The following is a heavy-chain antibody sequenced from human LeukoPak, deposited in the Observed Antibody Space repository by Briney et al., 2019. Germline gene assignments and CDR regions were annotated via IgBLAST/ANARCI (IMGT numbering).Heavy chain of an antibody. Sequence: GGSLRLSCSASGFTFSSYAMHWVRQAPGKGLEYASAISSNGGSTYYADSVKGRFTISRDSSKNTLYLQMSSLRAEDTAVYYCVIGFGGKNWGQGTLVTVSS. V-gene: IGHV3-64D*06. CDR2: ISSNGGST. J-gene: IGHJ4*02. CDR1: GFTFSSYA. D-gene: IGHD3-10*01. CDR3: VIGFGGKN.